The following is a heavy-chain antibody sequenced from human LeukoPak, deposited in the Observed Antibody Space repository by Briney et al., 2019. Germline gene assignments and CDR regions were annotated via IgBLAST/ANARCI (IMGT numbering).Heavy chain of an antibody. CDR3: ARSSGYSYMYYFDY. V-gene: IGHV1-2*02. D-gene: IGHD5-18*01. CDR1: GSTFTDYY. Sequence: GASVNVSCKASGSTFTDYYMHWVRQAPGQGLEWMGWINPNSGGTYYAQKFQGRVTSTRDTTISAAYMELTSLRSDDTAVYYCARSSGYSYMYYFDYWGQGTLVTVSS. J-gene: IGHJ4*02. CDR2: INPNSGGT.